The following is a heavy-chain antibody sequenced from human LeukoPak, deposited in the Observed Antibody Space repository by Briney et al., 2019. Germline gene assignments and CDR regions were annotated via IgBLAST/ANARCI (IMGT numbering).Heavy chain of an antibody. D-gene: IGHD2/OR15-2a*01. J-gene: IGHJ5*02. CDR2: VDVHGQGT. Sequence: PGGSLRLSCAASGFTFISYWMHWVRQAPGKGPVWVSRVDVHGQGTAYADSVKGRFTISRDNAKNTLSLQMNSLSAEDTAVYYCARSNYDSTTFYYHLDLWGQGTLVTVSS. CDR3: ARSNYDSTTFYYHLDL. V-gene: IGHV3-74*01. CDR1: GFTFISYW.